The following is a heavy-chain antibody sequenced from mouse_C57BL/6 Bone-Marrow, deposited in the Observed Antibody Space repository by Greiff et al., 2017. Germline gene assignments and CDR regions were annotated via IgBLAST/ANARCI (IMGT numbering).Heavy chain of an antibody. CDR2: IDPSDSYT. V-gene: IGHV1-50*01. Sequence: QVQLQQPGAELVKPGASVKLSCKASGYTFTSYWMQWVKQRPGQGLEWIGEIDPSDSYTNYNQKFKGKATLTVDTSSSTAYMQLSSLTSEDSAVYYCARSNSFSWFAYWGQGTLVTVSA. J-gene: IGHJ3*01. CDR3: ARSNSFSWFAY. CDR1: GYTFTSYW.